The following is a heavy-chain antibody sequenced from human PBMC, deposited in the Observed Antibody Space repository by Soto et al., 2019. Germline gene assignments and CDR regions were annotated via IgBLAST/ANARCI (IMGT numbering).Heavy chain of an antibody. J-gene: IGHJ4*02. V-gene: IGHV3-13*01. CDR1: GFTFSSYD. CDR3: ARARYSDGGAFDY. CDR2: IGTAGDT. D-gene: IGHD5-18*01. Sequence: EVQLVESGGGLVQPGGSLRLSCAASGFTFSSYDMHWVRQATGKGLEWVSAIGTAGDTYYPGSVKGRFTISRENAKNSLYLQMNSLRAGDTAVYYCARARYSDGGAFDYWGQGTLVTVAS.